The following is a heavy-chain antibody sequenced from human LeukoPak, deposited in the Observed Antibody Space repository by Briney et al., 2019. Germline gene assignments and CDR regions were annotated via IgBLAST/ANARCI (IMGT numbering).Heavy chain of an antibody. D-gene: IGHD2-2*01. CDR1: GYTFTGYY. CDR3: ARPPTSLGYCSSTSCSSYYFDY. Sequence: SVKVSCKASGYTFTGYYMHWVRQAPGQGLEWMGRINPNSGGTNYAQKFQGRVTMTRDTSISTAYMELSRLRSDDTAVYYCARPPTSLGYCSSTSCSSYYFDYWGQGTLVTVSS. V-gene: IGHV1-2*02. J-gene: IGHJ4*02. CDR2: INPNSGGT.